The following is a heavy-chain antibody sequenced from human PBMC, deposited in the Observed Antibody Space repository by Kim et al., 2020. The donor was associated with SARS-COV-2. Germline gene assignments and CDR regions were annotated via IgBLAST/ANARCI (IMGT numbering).Heavy chain of an antibody. CDR3: ARYIVSSYGPPFDY. V-gene: IGHV4-34*01. Sequence: NPSLTGRVPISVGTSKNQFSLKLSSVTAADTAVYYCARYIVSSYGPPFDYWGQGTLVTVSS. J-gene: IGHJ4*02. D-gene: IGHD5-18*01.